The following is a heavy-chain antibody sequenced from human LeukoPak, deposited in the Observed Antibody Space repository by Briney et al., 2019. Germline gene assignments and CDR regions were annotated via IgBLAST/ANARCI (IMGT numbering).Heavy chain of an antibody. CDR3: ARPSSSRDY. D-gene: IGHD6-6*01. J-gene: IGHJ4*02. CDR1: GYTFTNYT. V-gene: IGHV1-2*06. Sequence: ASVKVSCKASGYTFTNYTINWVRLAPGQGLEWMGRINPNSGGTNYAQKFQGRVTMTRDTSISTAYMELSRLRSDDTAVYYCARPSSSRDYWGQGTLVTVSS. CDR2: INPNSGGT.